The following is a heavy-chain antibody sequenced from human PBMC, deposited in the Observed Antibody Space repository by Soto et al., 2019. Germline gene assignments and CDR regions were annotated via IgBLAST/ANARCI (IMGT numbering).Heavy chain of an antibody. CDR1: GGTFSSYA. Sequence: QVQLVQSGAEVKKPGSSVKVSCKASGGTFSSYAISWVRQAPGQGLEWMGGIIPIFGTANYAQKFQGRVTITADESAGAAYMGLSSLRSEATAVYYCARGPACSYCSGGSCYSNYYYYGMDVWGQGTTVTVSS. V-gene: IGHV1-69*12. CDR3: ARGPACSYCSGGSCYSNYYYYGMDV. J-gene: IGHJ6*02. CDR2: IIPIFGTA. D-gene: IGHD2-15*01.